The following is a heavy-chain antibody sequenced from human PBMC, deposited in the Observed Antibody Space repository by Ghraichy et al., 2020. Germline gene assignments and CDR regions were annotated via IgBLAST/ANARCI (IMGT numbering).Heavy chain of an antibody. V-gene: IGHV1-69*13. CDR1: GGTFSSYA. D-gene: IGHD3-22*01. Sequence: SVKVSCKASGGTFSSYAISWVRQAPGQGLEWMGRIIPIFGTANYAQKFQGRVTITADESTSTAYMELSSLRSEDTAVYYCARTYDSSGYYEGGYFDYWGQGTLVTVPS. J-gene: IGHJ4*02. CDR3: ARTYDSSGYYEGGYFDY. CDR2: IIPIFGTA.